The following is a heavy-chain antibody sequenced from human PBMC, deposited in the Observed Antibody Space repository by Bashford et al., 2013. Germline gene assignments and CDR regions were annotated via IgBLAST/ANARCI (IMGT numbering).Heavy chain of an antibody. V-gene: IGHV3-66*02. D-gene: IGHD6-19*01. CDR2: IYSDNTT. CDR3: ASEEYSSGWFYIDY. J-gene: IGHJ4*02. CDR1: GFTVTNTY. Sequence: GGSLRLSCAVSGFTVTNTYMNWVRQAPGKGLEWISLIYSDNTTHYADSVKGRFTISRDNSKNTLYLHMSSLRIEDTAVYYCASEEYSSGWFYIDYWGQGTLVTVSS.